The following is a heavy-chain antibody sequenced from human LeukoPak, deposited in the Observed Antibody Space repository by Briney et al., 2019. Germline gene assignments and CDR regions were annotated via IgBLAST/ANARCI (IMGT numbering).Heavy chain of an antibody. D-gene: IGHD4-23*01. CDR1: GFTFSSYA. Sequence: GGSLRLSCAASGFTFSSYAMSWVRQAPGKGLEWVSAISGSGGSTYYADSVKGRFAISRDNSKNTLYLQMNSLRAEDTAQYYCAKDVFGDYGGLDYWGQGTLVTVSS. V-gene: IGHV3-23*01. J-gene: IGHJ4*02. CDR3: AKDVFGDYGGLDY. CDR2: ISGSGGST.